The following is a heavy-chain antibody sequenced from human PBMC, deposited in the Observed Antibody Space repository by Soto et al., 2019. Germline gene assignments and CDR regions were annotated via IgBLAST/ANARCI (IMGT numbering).Heavy chain of an antibody. D-gene: IGHD3-16*01. CDR2: IKQDGSEQ. CDR3: ARGGGNFDY. V-gene: IGHV3-7*05. Sequence: EVQLVESGRGLVQPGGSLRLSCAASGFTFTTYWMSWVRQTPEKGLEWVANIKQDGSEQYYVDSVKGRFTISRDNAKNSLYLQMDSLRADDTAMYYCARGGGNFDYWGQGSLVTVSS. J-gene: IGHJ4*02. CDR1: GFTFTTYW.